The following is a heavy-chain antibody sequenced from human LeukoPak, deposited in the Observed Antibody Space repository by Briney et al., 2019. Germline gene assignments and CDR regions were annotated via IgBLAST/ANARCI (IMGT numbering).Heavy chain of an antibody. CDR3: ARDDSGVIGFAY. D-gene: IGHD2-21*01. V-gene: IGHV4-61*08. J-gene: IGHJ4*02. CDR2: VYYNGNT. Sequence: SETLSLTCTVSGVSVTRGAYYWTWIRQPPGKGLEWIGHVYYNGNTDYNPSLKSRVAMSVDKSNNQFSLKLSFVTAADTAVYFCARDDSGVIGFAYWGQGTLVTVSS. CDR1: GVSVTRGAYY.